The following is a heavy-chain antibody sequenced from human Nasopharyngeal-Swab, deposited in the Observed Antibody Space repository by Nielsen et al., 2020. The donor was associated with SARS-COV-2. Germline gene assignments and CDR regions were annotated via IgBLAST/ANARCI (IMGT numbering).Heavy chain of an antibody. V-gene: IGHV4-39*01. CDR3: ARHYSWLMNYYYYGMDV. CDR2: IYYSGST. Sequence: SETLSLTCTVSGGSISSSSYYWGWIRQPPGKGLEWIGSIYYSGSTYYNPSLKSRVTISVDTSKNQFSLKLSSVTAADTAVYYCARHYSWLMNYYYYGMDVWGQGAPVTVSS. CDR1: GGSISSSSYY. J-gene: IGHJ6*02. D-gene: IGHD3-16*01.